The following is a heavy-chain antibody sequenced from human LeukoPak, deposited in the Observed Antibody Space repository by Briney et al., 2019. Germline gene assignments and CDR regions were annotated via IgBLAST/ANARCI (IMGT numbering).Heavy chain of an antibody. D-gene: IGHD2-15*01. V-gene: IGHV3-7*01. CDR1: GFTFSSYW. Sequence: GGSLRLSCAASGFTFSSYWMSWVRQAPGKGLEWVANIKQDGSEKYYVDSVKGRFAISRDNAKNSLYLQMNSLRAEDTAVYYCARDSGGDCYDYWGQGTLVTVSS. J-gene: IGHJ4*02. CDR2: IKQDGSEK. CDR3: ARDSGGDCYDY.